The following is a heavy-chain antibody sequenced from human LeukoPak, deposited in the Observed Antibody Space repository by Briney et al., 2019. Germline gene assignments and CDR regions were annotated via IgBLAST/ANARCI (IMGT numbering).Heavy chain of an antibody. CDR2: IIPIFGTA. Sequence: GASVKVSCKASGGTFSSYATSWVRQAPGQGLEWMGRIIPIFGTANYAQKFQGRVTITTDESTSTAYMELSSLRPEDTAVYYCARDLRSWYDILTGYYYHYYMDVWGKGTTVTVSS. J-gene: IGHJ6*03. CDR1: GGTFSSYA. V-gene: IGHV1-69*05. CDR3: ARDLRSWYDILTGYYYHYYMDV. D-gene: IGHD3-9*01.